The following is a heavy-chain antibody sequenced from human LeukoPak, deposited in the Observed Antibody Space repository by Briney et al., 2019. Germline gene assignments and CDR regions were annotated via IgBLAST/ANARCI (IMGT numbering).Heavy chain of an antibody. V-gene: IGHV3-48*04. CDR3: ARALRFGELPLYY. CDR1: GFTFSSYS. D-gene: IGHD3-10*01. J-gene: IGHJ4*02. Sequence: GGSLRLSCGASGFTFSSYSMSWGRQAPGQGLEWVSYISSSSSSMYYADSVKGRFTISRDNAKNSLYLQMNSLRAEDTAVYYCARALRFGELPLYYWGQGILVTVSS. CDR2: ISSSSSSM.